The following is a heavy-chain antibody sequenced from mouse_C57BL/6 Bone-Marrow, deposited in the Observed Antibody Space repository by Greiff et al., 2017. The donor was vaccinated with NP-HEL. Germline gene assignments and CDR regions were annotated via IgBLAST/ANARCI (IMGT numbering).Heavy chain of an antibody. Sequence: EVQLQQSGTVLARPGASVKMSCKTSGYTFTSYWMHWVKQRPGQGLEWIGAIYPGNSDTSYNQKFKGKAKLTAVTSASTAYMELSSLTNEDSAVYYCTRAYYYGSSYWDYWGQGTTLTVSS. V-gene: IGHV1-5*01. J-gene: IGHJ2*01. D-gene: IGHD1-1*01. CDR1: GYTFTSYW. CDR2: IYPGNSDT. CDR3: TRAYYYGSSYWDY.